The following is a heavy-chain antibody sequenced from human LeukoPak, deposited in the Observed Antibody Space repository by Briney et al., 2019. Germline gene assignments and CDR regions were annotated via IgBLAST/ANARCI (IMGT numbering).Heavy chain of an antibody. CDR2: IYYSGST. CDR1: GGSISSSSYY. V-gene: IGHV4-39*07. Sequence: KPSETLSLTCTVSGGSISSSSYYWGWIRQPPGKGLEWIGSIYYSGSTYYNPSLKSRVTISVDTSKNQFSLKLSSATAADTAVYYCARRRGYYYNNWFDPWGQGTLVTVSS. D-gene: IGHD3-10*01. J-gene: IGHJ5*02. CDR3: ARRRGYYYNNWFDP.